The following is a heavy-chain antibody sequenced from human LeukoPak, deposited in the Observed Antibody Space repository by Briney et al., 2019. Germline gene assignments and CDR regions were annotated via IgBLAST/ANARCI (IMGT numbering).Heavy chain of an antibody. J-gene: IGHJ5*02. Sequence: ASVKVSCKASGYAFTSYAMNWVRQAPGQGLEWMGWINTNTGNPTYAQGFTGRFVFSLDTSVSTAYLQISSLKAEDTAVYYCARDRNDFWSGYYTNWFDPWGQGTLVTVSS. CDR2: INTNTGNP. CDR3: ARDRNDFWSGYYTNWFDP. CDR1: GYAFTSYA. D-gene: IGHD3-3*01. V-gene: IGHV7-4-1*02.